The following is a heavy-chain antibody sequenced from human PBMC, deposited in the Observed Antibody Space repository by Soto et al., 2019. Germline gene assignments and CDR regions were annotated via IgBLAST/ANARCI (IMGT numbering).Heavy chain of an antibody. J-gene: IGHJ4*02. CDR2: INAGNGNT. CDR1: GYTFTSYA. CDR3: ARGVGQFDY. D-gene: IGHD3-10*01. V-gene: IGHV1-3*01. Sequence: QVQLVQSGAEVKKPGASVKVSCKASGYTFTSYAMHWVRQAPGQRLEWMGWINAGNGNTKYSQKFQARVTITRDTSAGTAYMELSSLRSEDTAVYYCARGVGQFDYWGQGTLVTVSS.